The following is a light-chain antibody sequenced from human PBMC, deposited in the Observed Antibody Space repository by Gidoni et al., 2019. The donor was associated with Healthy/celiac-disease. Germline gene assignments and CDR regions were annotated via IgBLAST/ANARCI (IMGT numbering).Light chain of an antibody. CDR3: QQSYSPGT. Sequence: IQMTQSPSSLSASVGDRVTITGRAIQSISSYLNWYQQKPVKAPTLLNYAASSLKSGVPLRCSGSGSGTYITITISSQQHEDFANYYCQQSYSPGTFGPGTKVDIK. J-gene: IGKJ3*01. CDR1: QSISSY. V-gene: IGKV1-39*01. CDR2: AAS.